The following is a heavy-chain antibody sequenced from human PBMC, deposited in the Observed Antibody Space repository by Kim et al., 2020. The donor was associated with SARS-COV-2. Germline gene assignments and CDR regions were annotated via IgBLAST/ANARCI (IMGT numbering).Heavy chain of an antibody. Sequence: GGSLRLSCTASGFTFGDYAMSWFRQAPGKGLEWVGFIRSKAYGGTTEYAASVKGRFTISRDDSKSIAYLQMNSLKTEDTAVYYCTRPNYCTNGVCSRLFDYWGQGTLVTVSS. D-gene: IGHD2-8*01. CDR2: IRSKAYGGTT. J-gene: IGHJ4*02. CDR1: GFTFGDYA. V-gene: IGHV3-49*03. CDR3: TRPNYCTNGVCSRLFDY.